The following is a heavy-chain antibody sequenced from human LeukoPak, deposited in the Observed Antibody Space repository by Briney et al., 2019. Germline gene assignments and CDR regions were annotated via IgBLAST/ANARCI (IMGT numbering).Heavy chain of an antibody. V-gene: IGHV1-2*04. Sequence: ASVKVSCKASGHTFTSYDINWVRQATGQGLEWMGWINPNSGGTNYAQKFQGWVTMTRDTSISTAYMELSRLRSDDTAVYYCARVGIGGYRFDPWGQGTLVTVSS. CDR1: GHTFTSYD. J-gene: IGHJ5*02. CDR2: INPNSGGT. CDR3: ARVGIGGYRFDP. D-gene: IGHD5-18*01.